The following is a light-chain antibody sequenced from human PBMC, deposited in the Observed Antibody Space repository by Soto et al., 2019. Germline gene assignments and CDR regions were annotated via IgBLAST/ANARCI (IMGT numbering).Light chain of an antibody. Sequence: QSVLTQPASVSGSPGQSITISCTGTSSDVGGYNYVSWYQHHPGKAPKLMIYDVSYRPSGLSNRFSGSKSGNTASLTISGLQAEDEADYYCSSYTSSSTYIFGTGTKVTVL. V-gene: IGLV2-14*01. CDR2: DVS. J-gene: IGLJ1*01. CDR1: SSDVGGYNY. CDR3: SSYTSSSTYI.